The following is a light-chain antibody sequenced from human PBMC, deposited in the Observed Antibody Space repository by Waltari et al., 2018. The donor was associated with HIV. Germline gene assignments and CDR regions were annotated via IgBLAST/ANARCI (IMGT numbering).Light chain of an antibody. CDR1: SGHSNYV. CDR2: LNSDGSY. Sequence: LVLTQSPSASASLGASVRLTCTLSSGHSNYVIASPQQRPEKGPRFLMRLNSDGSYTRGDGIPDRFSGSSSGAERYVTISSLQSDDEADYYCQTWGTGIVVFGGGTKLAVL. J-gene: IGLJ2*01. CDR3: QTWGTGIVV. V-gene: IGLV4-69*01.